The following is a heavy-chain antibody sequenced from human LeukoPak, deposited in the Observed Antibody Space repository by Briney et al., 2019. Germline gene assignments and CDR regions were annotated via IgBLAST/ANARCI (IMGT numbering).Heavy chain of an antibody. V-gene: IGHV1-18*01. J-gene: IGHJ6*02. CDR1: GYSFTSYG. CDR2: ISAYNGNT. CDR3: AREAAVPAAIGYYYYGMGV. D-gene: IGHD2-2*01. Sequence: GASVKVSCKAAGYSFTSYGISWVRQAPGQWLEGRGCISAYNGNTNYAQKLHGRVTMTRNTSISTAYMELSSLRSEDTAVYYCAREAAVPAAIGYYYYGMGVWGQGTTVTVSS.